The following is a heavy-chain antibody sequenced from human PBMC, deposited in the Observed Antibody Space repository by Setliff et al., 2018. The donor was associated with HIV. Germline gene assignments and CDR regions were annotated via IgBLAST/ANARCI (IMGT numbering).Heavy chain of an antibody. D-gene: IGHD2-2*01. CDR2: IVVGSGNT. Sequence: RASVKVSCKASGFTFSNSAVLWVRQARGQRPVWIGWIVVGSGNTNYAQMFYERVTITRDMSTSTAYMELSSLRYEDTAMYYCAAAVSFCDSTSCSHYFDYWGPGTLVTVS. V-gene: IGHV1-58*01. CDR3: AAAVSFCDSTSCSHYFDY. J-gene: IGHJ4*02. CDR1: GFTFSNSA.